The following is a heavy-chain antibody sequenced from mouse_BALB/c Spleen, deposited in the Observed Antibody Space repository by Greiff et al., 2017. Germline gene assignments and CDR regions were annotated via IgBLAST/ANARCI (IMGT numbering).Heavy chain of an antibody. CDR1: GYTFTSYW. Sequence: QVQLQQPGAELVKPGASVKLSCKASGYTFTSYWMHWVKQRPGQGLEWIGEIDPSDSYTNYNQKFKGKATLTVDKSSSTAYMQLSSLTSEDSAVYYCARRCYGYDGTVDDWGQGTTLTVSS. CDR2: IDPSDSYT. D-gene: IGHD2-2*01. V-gene: IGHV1-69*02. CDR3: ARRCYGYDGTVDD. J-gene: IGHJ2*01.